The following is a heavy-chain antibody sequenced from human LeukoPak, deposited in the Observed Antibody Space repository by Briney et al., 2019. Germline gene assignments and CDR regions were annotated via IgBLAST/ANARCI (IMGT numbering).Heavy chain of an antibody. J-gene: IGHJ4*02. V-gene: IGHV3-11*01. CDR2: ISSSGSTI. CDR1: RFPFSDFY. Sequence: GGSLRLSCAASRFPFSDFYMSWIRQAPGKGLERVSYISSSGSTIYYTDSVKGRFTISRDNAKNSLYLQMNSLRDEDTAVYYCARVMVVVTTNDYWGQGTLVTVSS. D-gene: IGHD2-21*02. CDR3: ARVMVVVTTNDY.